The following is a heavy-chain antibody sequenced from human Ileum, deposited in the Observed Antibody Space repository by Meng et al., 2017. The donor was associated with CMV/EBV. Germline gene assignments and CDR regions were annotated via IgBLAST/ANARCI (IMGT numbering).Heavy chain of an antibody. CDR3: ARDCSRRATVPVAMDY. J-gene: IGHJ4*02. V-gene: IGHV1-18*04. D-gene: IGHD2-2*01. Sequence: QAQLVQSGPETKKTGASVKVSCKASDYTFVNHGISWVRQAPGQGLEWMGWINTNNGNRNYAEKFQDRVTMTRDTSTSTVYMELRSLKSDDTAIYYCARDCSRRATVPVAMDYWGQGTLVTVSS. CDR1: DYTFVNHG. CDR2: INTNNGNR.